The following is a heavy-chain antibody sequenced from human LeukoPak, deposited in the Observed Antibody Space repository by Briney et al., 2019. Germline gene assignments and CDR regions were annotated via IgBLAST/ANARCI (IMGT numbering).Heavy chain of an antibody. CDR2: VESDGSTR. CDR1: GFTFSSYP. V-gene: IGHV3-74*01. J-gene: IGHJ4*02. Sequence: GGSLRLSCAASGFTFSSYPMHWVRQAPGKGLVWVARVESDGSTRSYADSVKGRFTISRDNAKNSLSLQMNSLRAEDTAVYYCARVNEAVAGTDYWGQGTLVTVSS. D-gene: IGHD6-19*01. CDR3: ARVNEAVAGTDY.